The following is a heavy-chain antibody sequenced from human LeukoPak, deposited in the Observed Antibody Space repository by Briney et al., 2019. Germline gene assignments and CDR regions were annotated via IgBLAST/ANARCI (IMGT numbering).Heavy chain of an antibody. D-gene: IGHD1-26*01. Sequence: SETLSLTCAVSGYSISSGYYWGWIRQPPGKGLEWIGSIYHSGSTYYNPSLKSRVTISVDTSRNQFSLKLSSVTAADTAVHYCARGALVGVTVYWGQGTLVTVSS. J-gene: IGHJ4*02. CDR3: ARGALVGVTVY. CDR1: GYSISSGYY. V-gene: IGHV4-38-2*01. CDR2: IYHSGST.